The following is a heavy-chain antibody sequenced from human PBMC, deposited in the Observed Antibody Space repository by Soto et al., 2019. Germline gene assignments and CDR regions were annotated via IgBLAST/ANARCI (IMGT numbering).Heavy chain of an antibody. CDR2: IYYSGST. V-gene: IGHV4-39*01. Sequence: QLQLQESGPGLVKPSETLSLTCTVSGGSISSSSYYWGWIRQPPGKGLEWIGSIYYSGSTYYNPSLKSRVTISVDTSKNQFSLKLSSVTAADTAVYYCARRGPGVILRFLEWFDYWGQGTLVTVSS. CDR1: GGSISSSSYY. D-gene: IGHD3-3*01. CDR3: ARRGPGVILRFLEWFDY. J-gene: IGHJ4*02.